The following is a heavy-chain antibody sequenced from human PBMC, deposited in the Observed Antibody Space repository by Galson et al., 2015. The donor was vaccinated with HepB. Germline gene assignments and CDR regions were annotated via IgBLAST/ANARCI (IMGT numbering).Heavy chain of an antibody. J-gene: IGHJ6*02. V-gene: IGHV4-4*07. CDR3: ARSPVGATSPGLYYYGMDV. D-gene: IGHD1-26*01. CDR2: IYTSGST. Sequence: SETLSLICTVSGGSISSYYWSWIRQPAGKGLEWIGRIYTSGSTNYNPSLKSRVTMSVDTSKNQFSLKLSSVTAADTAVYYCARSPVGATSPGLYYYGMDVWGQGTTVTVSS. CDR1: GGSISSYY.